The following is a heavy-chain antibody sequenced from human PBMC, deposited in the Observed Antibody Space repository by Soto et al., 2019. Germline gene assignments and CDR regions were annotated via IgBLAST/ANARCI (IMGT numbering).Heavy chain of an antibody. CDR1: GGTFSSYA. CDR2: IIPIFGTA. Sequence: QVQLVQSGAEVKKPGSSVKVSCKASGGTFSSYAISWVRQAPGQGLEWMGGIIPIFGTANYAQKFQGRVTITADESTRTAHVELSSLRSEDTAVYYCGISTSALNWFDPWGQGTLVTVSS. D-gene: IGHD2-2*01. V-gene: IGHV1-69*12. J-gene: IGHJ5*02. CDR3: GISTSALNWFDP.